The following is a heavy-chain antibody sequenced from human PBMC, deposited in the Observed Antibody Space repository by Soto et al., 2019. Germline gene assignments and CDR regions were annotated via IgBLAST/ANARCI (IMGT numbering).Heavy chain of an antibody. CDR2: ISNDGSNK. CDR3: ARNFDSARSEFDY. Sequence: VQLVESGGGVVQPGRSLRLSCAASGFTFSNYAMHWVRQAPGKGLEWVTLISNDGSNKYYADSVKGRFTISRDNSKNTLYLQMNSLTPEDTAVYFCARNFDSARSEFDYWGQGTLVTVSS. CDR1: GFTFSNYA. D-gene: IGHD1-26*01. V-gene: IGHV3-30*14. J-gene: IGHJ4*02.